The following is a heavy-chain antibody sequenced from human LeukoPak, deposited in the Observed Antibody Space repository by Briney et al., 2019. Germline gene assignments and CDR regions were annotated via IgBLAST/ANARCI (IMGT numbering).Heavy chain of an antibody. CDR2: ISSTSSFT. CDR1: GFAFSDYY. CDR3: ARDSLYAFDI. V-gene: IGHV3-11*05. J-gene: IGHJ3*02. Sequence: PGGSLRLSCAASGFAFSDYYMSWIRQAPGKGLEWLSYISSTSSFTNYADSVKGRFTISRDNAKNSLYLQMNSLRAEDTAVYYCARDSLYAFDIWGQGTMVTVSS.